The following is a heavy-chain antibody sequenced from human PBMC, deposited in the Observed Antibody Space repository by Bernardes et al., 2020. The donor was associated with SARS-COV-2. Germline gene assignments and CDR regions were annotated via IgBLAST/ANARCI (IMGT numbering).Heavy chain of an antibody. J-gene: IGHJ2*01. CDR3: ARTIVGGSNWYFDL. V-gene: IGHV1-18*01. CDR2: SSAYNGNT. CDR1: GYTFTSYG. D-gene: IGHD1-26*01. Sequence: ASVKVSCKASGYTFTSYGVTWVRQAPGQGLEWMGWSSAYNGNTNDAQKLQGRVIMTTDTSTSTAYMELRSLRSDGTATYYCARTIVGGSNWYFDLWGRGTLVTVSS.